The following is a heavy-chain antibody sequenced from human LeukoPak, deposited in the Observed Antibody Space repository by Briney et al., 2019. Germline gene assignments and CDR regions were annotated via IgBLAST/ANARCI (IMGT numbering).Heavy chain of an antibody. V-gene: IGHV3-11*01. CDR1: GFTFSDNY. CDR2: ISGNGGVI. CDR3: AKRGAEVGASVAPGDY. J-gene: IGHJ4*02. Sequence: GGSLRLSCAASGFTFSDNYMTWVRQAPGKGLEWLSYISGNGGVIQYADSVKGRSTISRDKSKNTVYLQMDSLRAEDTAVYYCAKRGAEVGASVAPGDYWGQGTLLTVSS. D-gene: IGHD1-26*01.